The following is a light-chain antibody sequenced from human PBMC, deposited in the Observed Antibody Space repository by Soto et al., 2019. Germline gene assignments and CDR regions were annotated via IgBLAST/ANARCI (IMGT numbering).Light chain of an antibody. J-gene: IGKJ4*01. Sequence: DIQMTQSPSSLSASVGDRVTITCRASQGIRNELGWYQQKPGKAPKRLIYAASSLQSGVPSRFSGSGYGTEFTLTLSSLQPEDFATYYCLQHNSYPHAFGRGTKVDIK. CDR2: AAS. V-gene: IGKV1-17*01. CDR3: LQHNSYPHA. CDR1: QGIRNE.